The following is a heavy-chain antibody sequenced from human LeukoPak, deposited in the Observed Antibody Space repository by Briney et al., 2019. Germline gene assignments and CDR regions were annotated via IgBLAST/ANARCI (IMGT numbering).Heavy chain of an antibody. CDR3: ASAAADV. V-gene: IGHV4-39*01. Sequence: SETLSLTCTVSGCSISSSSYYWGWIRQPPGKGLEWIGSIYYSGSTYYNPSLKSRVTISVDTSKNQFSLKLSSVTAADTAVYYCASAAADVWGQGTTVTVYS. D-gene: IGHD6-25*01. CDR1: GCSISSSSYY. CDR2: IYYSGST. J-gene: IGHJ6*02.